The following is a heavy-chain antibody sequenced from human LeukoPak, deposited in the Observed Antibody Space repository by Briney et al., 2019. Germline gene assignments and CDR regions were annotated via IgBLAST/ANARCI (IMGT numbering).Heavy chain of an antibody. CDR2: ISSSGSTI. CDR3: AKDHRIAAAGPDPAGD. Sequence: GGSLRLSCAASGFTFSDYYMSWIRQAPGKGLEWVSYISSSGSTIYYADSVKGRFTISRDNAKNSLYPQMNSLRAEDTAVYYCAKDHRIAAAGPDPAGDWGQGTLVTVSS. V-gene: IGHV3-11*04. J-gene: IGHJ4*02. CDR1: GFTFSDYY. D-gene: IGHD6-13*01.